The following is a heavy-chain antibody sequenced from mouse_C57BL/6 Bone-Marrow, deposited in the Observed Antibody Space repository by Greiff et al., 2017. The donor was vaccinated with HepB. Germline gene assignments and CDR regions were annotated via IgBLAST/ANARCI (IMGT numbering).Heavy chain of an antibody. CDR1: GFTFSDYC. Sequence: EVQVVESGGGLVQPGGSLKLSCAASGFTFSDYCMYWVRQTPEKRLEWVAYISNGGGSTYYPDTVKGRFTISRDNAKNTLYLQMSRLKSEDTAMYYCARQGGYWGQGTTLTVSS. CDR2: ISNGGGST. V-gene: IGHV5-12*01. CDR3: ARQGGY. J-gene: IGHJ2*01.